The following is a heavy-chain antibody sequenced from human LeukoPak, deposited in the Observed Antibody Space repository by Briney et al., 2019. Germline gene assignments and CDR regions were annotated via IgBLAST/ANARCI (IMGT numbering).Heavy chain of an antibody. CDR1: GGSISSYY. CDR3: ASQYYDILTGPGGYFDY. D-gene: IGHD3-9*01. Sequence: KPSETLSLTCTVSGGSISSYYWSWIRQPPGKGLEWIGYIYYSGSTNYNPSLKSRVTISVDTSKNQFSLKLSPVTAADTAVYYCASQYYDILTGPGGYFDYWGQGTLVTVSS. CDR2: IYYSGST. V-gene: IGHV4-59*01. J-gene: IGHJ4*02.